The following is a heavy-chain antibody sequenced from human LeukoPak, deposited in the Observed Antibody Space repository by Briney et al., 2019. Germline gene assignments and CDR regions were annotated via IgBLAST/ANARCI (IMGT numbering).Heavy chain of an antibody. Sequence: SETLSLTCTVSGGSISSYYWSWIRQPAGKGLEWIGRVYTSGSTNYNPSLKSRVTISVDTSKNQFSLKLSSVTAADTAVYYCARVGDDYGDYGGGNDAFDIWGQGTMVTVSS. CDR2: VYTSGST. CDR3: ARVGDDYGDYGGGNDAFDI. V-gene: IGHV4-4*07. CDR1: GGSISSYY. D-gene: IGHD4-17*01. J-gene: IGHJ3*02.